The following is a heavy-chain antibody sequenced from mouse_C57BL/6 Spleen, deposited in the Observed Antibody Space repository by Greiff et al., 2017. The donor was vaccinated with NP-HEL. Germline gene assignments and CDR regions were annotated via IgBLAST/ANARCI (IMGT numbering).Heavy chain of an antibody. CDR3: ARRGPYYVDY. J-gene: IGHJ2*01. CDR1: GYTFTSYW. V-gene: IGHV1-50*01. CDR2: FDPSDSYT. Sequence: QVQLQQPGAELVKPGASVKLSCKASGYTFTSYWMQWVKQRPGQGLEWIGEFDPSDSYTNYNQKFKGKATLTVDTSSSTAYMQLSSLTSEDSAVYYRARRGPYYVDYWGQGTTLTVSS.